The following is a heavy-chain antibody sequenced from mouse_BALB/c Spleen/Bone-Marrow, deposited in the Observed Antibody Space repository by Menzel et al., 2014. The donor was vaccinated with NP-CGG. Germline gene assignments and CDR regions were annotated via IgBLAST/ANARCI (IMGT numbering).Heavy chain of an antibody. CDR1: GHTFTDYA. J-gene: IGHJ2*01. CDR2: ISTYYGDA. CDR3: ARDLDY. V-gene: IGHV1S137*01. Sequence: QVQLKESGAELVRPGVSVKISCKGSGHTFTDYAVHWVKQSHAKSLEWIGVISTYYGDATYNQKFKGKATMTVDKSSSTAYMELARLTSEDSAIYYCARDLDYWGQGTTLTVSS.